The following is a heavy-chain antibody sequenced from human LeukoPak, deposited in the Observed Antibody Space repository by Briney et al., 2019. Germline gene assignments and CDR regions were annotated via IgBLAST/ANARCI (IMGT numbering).Heavy chain of an antibody. CDR3: AREVSEGFDF. V-gene: IGHV3-21*01. CDR1: GFIFSSYS. J-gene: IGHJ4*02. Sequence: GGSLRLSCAASGFIFSSYSMSWVRQAPGKGLEWVSSFGTRSTSIYHAGSVKGRFAIPRDNAKNSLYLQMNSLRAEDTALYYCAREVSEGFDFWGQGTLVTVSS. CDR2: FGTRSTSI. D-gene: IGHD3-22*01.